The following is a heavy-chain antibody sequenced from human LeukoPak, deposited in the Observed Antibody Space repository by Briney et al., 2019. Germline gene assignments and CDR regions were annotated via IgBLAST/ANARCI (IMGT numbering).Heavy chain of an antibody. Sequence: PGRSLRLSCAASGFTFRAYIMHWVRQAPGKGLEWVAVITSDGTNEYYADAVKGRFTISRDNSKTTLYLQMNSLRAEDTAVYYCARVSSSWLRGSLLRYWGQGTLVTVSS. V-gene: IGHV3-30-3*01. CDR2: ITSDGTNE. CDR1: GFTFRAYI. J-gene: IGHJ4*02. CDR3: ARVSSSWLRGSLLRY. D-gene: IGHD6-13*01.